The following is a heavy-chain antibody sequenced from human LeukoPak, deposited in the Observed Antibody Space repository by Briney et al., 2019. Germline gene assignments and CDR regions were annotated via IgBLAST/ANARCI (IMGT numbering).Heavy chain of an antibody. Sequence: SETLSLTCTVSGGSLSSYYWSWIRQPPGKGLEWIGYIYYSGSTNYNPSLKSRVTISVDTSKNQFSLKLSSVTAADTAVYYCARVGMATITFDYWGQGTLVTVSS. J-gene: IGHJ4*02. D-gene: IGHD5-24*01. CDR3: ARVGMATITFDY. V-gene: IGHV4-59*01. CDR2: IYYSGST. CDR1: GGSLSSYY.